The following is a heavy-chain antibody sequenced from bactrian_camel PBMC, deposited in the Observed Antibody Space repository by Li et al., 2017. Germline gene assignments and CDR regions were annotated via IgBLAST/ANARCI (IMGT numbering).Heavy chain of an antibody. CDR2: FAHDGTT. CDR3: VRDLGLEWRVAGLGLEY. CDR1: GFRHSVCS. J-gene: IGHJ4*01. V-gene: IGHV3S53*01. D-gene: IGHD6*01. Sequence: HVQLVESGGGLVQPGGSLRLSCAGSGFRHSVCSMGWYRQAPGKERELVSQFAHDGTTYYAESVRGRFTVSRDNAKNTMYLQMNRLKPEDTAVYYCVRDLGLEWRVAGLGLEYWGQGTQVTVS.